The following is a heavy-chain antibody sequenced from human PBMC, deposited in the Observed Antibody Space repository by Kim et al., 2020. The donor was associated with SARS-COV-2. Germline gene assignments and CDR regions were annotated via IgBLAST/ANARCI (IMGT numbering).Heavy chain of an antibody. CDR2: ISSSGSTI. J-gene: IGHJ4*02. CDR1: GFTFSSYE. D-gene: IGHD6-13*01. V-gene: IGHV3-48*03. Sequence: GGSLRLSCAASGFTFSSYEMNWVRQAPGKGLEWVSYISSSGSTIYYADSVKGRFTISRDNAKNSLYLQMNSLRAEDTAVYYCARDGLGQQLFDYWGQGTLVTVSS. CDR3: ARDGLGQQLFDY.